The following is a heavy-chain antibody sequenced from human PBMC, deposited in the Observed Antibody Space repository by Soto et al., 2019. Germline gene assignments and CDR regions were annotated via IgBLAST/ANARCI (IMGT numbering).Heavy chain of an antibody. CDR3: ASFSTAAGTFWWFDP. V-gene: IGHV1-18*01. Sequence: ASVKVSCKASGYTFTSYGISWVRQAHGQGLEWMGWISAYNGNTNYAQKLQGRVTMTTDTSTSTAYMELRSLRSDDTAVYYCASFSTAAGTFWWFDPWGQGTLVTVSS. D-gene: IGHD6-13*01. CDR2: ISAYNGNT. J-gene: IGHJ5*02. CDR1: GYTFTSYG.